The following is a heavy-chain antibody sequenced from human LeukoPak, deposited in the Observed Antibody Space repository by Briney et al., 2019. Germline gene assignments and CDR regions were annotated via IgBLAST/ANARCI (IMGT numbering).Heavy chain of an antibody. CDR1: GGSIISGSYY. CDR2: IYTSGST. Sequence: SQTLSLTCTVSGGSIISGSYYWSWIRQPGGKGLEWIGRIYTSGSTNYNPSLKSRVTISVDTSKNQFSLKLSSVTAADTAVYYCARDKGYYDSSGYLYDAFDIWGQGTMVTVSS. J-gene: IGHJ3*02. CDR3: ARDKGYYDSSGYLYDAFDI. D-gene: IGHD3-22*01. V-gene: IGHV4-61*02.